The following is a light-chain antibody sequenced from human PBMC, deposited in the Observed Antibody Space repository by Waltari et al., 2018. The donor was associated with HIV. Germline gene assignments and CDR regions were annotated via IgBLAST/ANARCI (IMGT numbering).Light chain of an antibody. CDR2: GAS. V-gene: IGKV3-20*01. CDR1: QSVSSSY. CDR3: QQYGSSSWT. Sequence: ETVLTQSPRTLSLSPGEGATLSCRASQSVSSSYLAWYQHRPGQAPRLLIYGASSRATGIPDRFSGSGSGTDFTLTISRLEPEDFAVYYCQQYGSSSWTFGQGTKVDIK. J-gene: IGKJ1*01.